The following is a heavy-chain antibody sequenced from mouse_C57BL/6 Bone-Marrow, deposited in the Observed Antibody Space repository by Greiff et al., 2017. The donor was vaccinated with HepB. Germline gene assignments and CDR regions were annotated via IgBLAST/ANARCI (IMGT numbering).Heavy chain of an antibody. D-gene: IGHD4-1*01. J-gene: IGHJ2*01. CDR1: GFTFSSYG. CDR3: ARRLGAFDY. Sequence: VQLKESGGDLVKPGGSLKLSCAASGFTFSSYGFSWVRQPPDKRLEWVATISSGGSYTYYPDSVKGRFTISRDNAKNTLYLQMSSLKAEDTAMYYSARRLGAFDYWGQGTTLTVSS. V-gene: IGHV5-6*01. CDR2: ISSGGSYT.